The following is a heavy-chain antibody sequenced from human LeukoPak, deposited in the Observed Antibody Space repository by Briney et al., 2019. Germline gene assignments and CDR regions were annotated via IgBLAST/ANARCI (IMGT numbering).Heavy chain of an antibody. CDR2: IIPIFGTA. J-gene: IGHJ5*02. CDR1: GGTLSSYA. Sequence: SVKVSCKASGGTLSSYAISGVRQAPGQGLEWMGGIIPIFGTANYAQKFQGRVTITTDESTSTAYMELSSLRSEDTAVYYCPRADGDLNWFDPWGQGTLVTVSS. CDR3: PRADGDLNWFDP. V-gene: IGHV1-69*05. D-gene: IGHD4-17*01.